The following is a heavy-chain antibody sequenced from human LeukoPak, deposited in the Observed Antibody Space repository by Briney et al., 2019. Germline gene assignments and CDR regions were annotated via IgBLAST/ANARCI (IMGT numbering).Heavy chain of an antibody. D-gene: IGHD3-10*01. V-gene: IGHV1-18*01. CDR1: GYTFTSYG. J-gene: IGHJ4*02. Sequence: ASVKVSCEASGYTFTSYGISWVRQAPGQGLEWMGWISAYNGNTNYAQKLQGRVTMTTDTSTSTAYMELRSLRSDDTAVYYCARGPPAARLLWFGELLSKSFDYWGQGTLVTVSS. CDR2: ISAYNGNT. CDR3: ARGPPAARLLWFGELLSKSFDY.